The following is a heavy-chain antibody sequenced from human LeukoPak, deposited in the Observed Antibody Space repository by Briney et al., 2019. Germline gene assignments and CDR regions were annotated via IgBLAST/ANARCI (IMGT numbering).Heavy chain of an antibody. CDR2: ISYDGSNK. CDR1: GFTFSSYG. D-gene: IGHD6-6*01. V-gene: IGHV3-30*18. Sequence: GGSLRLSCAASGFTFSSYGMHWVRQAPGKGLEWVAVISYDGSNKYYADSVKGRFTISRDSSKNTLYLQMNSLRAEDTAVYYCAKAGGYSSSSHYFDYWGQGTLVTVSS. CDR3: AKAGGYSSSSHYFDY. J-gene: IGHJ4*02.